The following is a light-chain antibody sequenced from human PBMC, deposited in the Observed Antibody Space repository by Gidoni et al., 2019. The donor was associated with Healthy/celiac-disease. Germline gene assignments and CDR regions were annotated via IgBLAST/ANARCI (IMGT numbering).Light chain of an antibody. CDR2: KAS. CDR3: QQYNSYSLT. Sequence: DIQMTQSPSTLSASVGDRVTITCRASQSISSWLAWYQHKPGKAPKLLIYKASSLESGVPSRFSGSGSGTEFTLTISSLQPDDFATYYCQQYNSYSLTFXGXTKVEIK. CDR1: QSISSW. V-gene: IGKV1-5*03. J-gene: IGKJ4*01.